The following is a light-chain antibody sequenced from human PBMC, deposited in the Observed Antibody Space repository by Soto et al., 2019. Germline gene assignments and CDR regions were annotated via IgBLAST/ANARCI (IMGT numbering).Light chain of an antibody. CDR3: QQYGSSPVT. CDR1: QSVSSS. CDR2: AAS. Sequence: EIVLTQSPGTLSLSPGERATLSCRASQSVSSSLAWYQQKPGQAPSLLIYAASNRATGIPDRFSGSGSGADFTLTISRLEPEDFAVYYCQQYGSSPVTFGQGTKVDIK. V-gene: IGKV3-20*01. J-gene: IGKJ1*01.